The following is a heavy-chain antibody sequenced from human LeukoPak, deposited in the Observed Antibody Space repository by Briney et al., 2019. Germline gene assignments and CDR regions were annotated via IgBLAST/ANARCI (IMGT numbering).Heavy chain of an antibody. CDR3: ARLPTL. CDR1: GGSISSYY. J-gene: IGHJ4*02. Sequence: SETLSLTCTISGGSISSYYWSWIRQPPGKGLEHIGHIDYSGSTDYNPSLKSRVTMSVDMSKNQFSLKLSAVTAADTAVYYCARLPTLWGQGTLVTVSS. CDR2: IDYSGST. V-gene: IGHV4-59*08. D-gene: IGHD4-17*01.